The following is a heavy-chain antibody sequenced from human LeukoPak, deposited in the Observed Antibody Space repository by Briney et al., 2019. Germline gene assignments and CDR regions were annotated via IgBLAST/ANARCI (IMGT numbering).Heavy chain of an antibody. D-gene: IGHD3-3*01. J-gene: IGHJ6*03. Sequence: SETLCLTCTVPGGSISSAVYYWRSIRQHPGKSLGWIAYLDYIVSNYYNPSLKSRVTISVDTSKNQLYLKMSSVTAADTAVYYCARAVARYDFWSGYYVSYYMDVWGKGTTVTVSS. V-gene: IGHV4-31*03. CDR3: ARAVARYDFWSGYYVSYYMDV. CDR1: GGSISSAVYY. CDR2: LDYIVSN.